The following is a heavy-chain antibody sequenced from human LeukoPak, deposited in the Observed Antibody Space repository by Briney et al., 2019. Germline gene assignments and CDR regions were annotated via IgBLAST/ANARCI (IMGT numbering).Heavy chain of an antibody. CDR2: IYYSGST. J-gene: IGHJ5*02. Sequence: PSETLSLICTVSGGSISSSSYYWGWIRQPPGKGLEWIGSIYYSGSTYYNPSLKSRVTISVDTSKNQFSLKLSSVTAADTAVYYCARDRELFWFDPWGQGTLVTVSS. D-gene: IGHD2-15*01. CDR1: GGSISSSSYY. V-gene: IGHV4-39*07. CDR3: ARDRELFWFDP.